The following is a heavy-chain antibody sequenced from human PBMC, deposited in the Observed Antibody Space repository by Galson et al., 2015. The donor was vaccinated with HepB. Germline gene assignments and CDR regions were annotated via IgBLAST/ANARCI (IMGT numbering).Heavy chain of an antibody. D-gene: IGHD2-2*01. CDR3: ARRRETIVVVPAANTHYYYYYMDV. CDR1: GGSISSSRYY. Sequence: SETLSLTCTVSGGSISSSRYYWGWIRQTPGKGLEWIGSIYYSGSTYYNPSLKSRVTISVDTSKNQFPLKLSSVTAADTAVYYCARRRETIVVVPAANTHYYYYYMDVWGKGTTVTVSS. V-gene: IGHV4-39*01. J-gene: IGHJ6*03. CDR2: IYYSGST.